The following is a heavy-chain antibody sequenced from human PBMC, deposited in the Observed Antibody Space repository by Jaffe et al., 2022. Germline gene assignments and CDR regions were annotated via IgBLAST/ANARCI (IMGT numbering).Heavy chain of an antibody. V-gene: IGHV4-59*01. CDR3: ARTSWVLSGPRYYYMDV. Sequence: QVQLQESGPGLVKPSETLSLTCTVSGGSISSYYWSWIRQPPGKGLEWIGYIYYSGSTNYNPSLKSRVTISVDTSKNQFSLKLSSVTAADTAVYYCARTSWVLSGPRYYYMDVWGKGTTVTVSS. D-gene: IGHD3-16*02. CDR1: GGSISSYY. J-gene: IGHJ6*03. CDR2: IYYSGST.